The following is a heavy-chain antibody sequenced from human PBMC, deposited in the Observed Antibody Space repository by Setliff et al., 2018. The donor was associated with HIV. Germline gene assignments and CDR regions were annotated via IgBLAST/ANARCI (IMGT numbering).Heavy chain of an antibody. CDR2: FDPEDDET. CDR3: ATSGFYDILTGPTPGVFDI. CDR1: GYSLTELS. Sequence: GASVKVSCKVSGYSLTELSIHWVRQAPGEGLEWMGGFDPEDDETVYAEKFQGRVTMTEDTPTDTAYMALSSLRSEDTAMYYCATSGFYDILTGPTPGVFDIWGQGTMVTVS. J-gene: IGHJ3*02. D-gene: IGHD3-9*01. V-gene: IGHV1-24*01.